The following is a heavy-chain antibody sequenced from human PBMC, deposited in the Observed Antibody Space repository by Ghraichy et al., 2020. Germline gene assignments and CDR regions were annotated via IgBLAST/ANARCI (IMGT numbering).Heavy chain of an antibody. CDR3: AKKGGIASFFGYDYYYMDV. CDR1: GFTFSSYA. V-gene: IGHV3-23*01. Sequence: GESLNISCAASGFTFSSYAMSWVRQAPGKGLEWVSAISGSGGSTYYADSVKGRFTISRDNSKNTLYLQMNSLRAEDTAVYYCAKKGGIASFFGYDYYYMDVWGKGTTVTVSS. J-gene: IGHJ6*03. D-gene: IGHD6-13*01. CDR2: ISGSGGST.